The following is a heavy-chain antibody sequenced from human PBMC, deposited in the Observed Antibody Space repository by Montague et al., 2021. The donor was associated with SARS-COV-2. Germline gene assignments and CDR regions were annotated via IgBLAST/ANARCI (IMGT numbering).Heavy chain of an antibody. Sequence: SLRLSCAASGFTFSSYEMNWVRQAPGKGLEWVSYISNSGSTMYYADSVKGRFTISRDNAKNSLYLQMNSLRAEDTAVYYCARDNHQRITIFGFVRGGNFFDXWGQGTLVTVSS. CDR1: GFTFSSYE. CDR2: ISNSGSTM. V-gene: IGHV3-48*03. CDR3: ARDNHQRITIFGFVRGGNFFDX. D-gene: IGHD3-3*01. J-gene: IGHJ4*02.